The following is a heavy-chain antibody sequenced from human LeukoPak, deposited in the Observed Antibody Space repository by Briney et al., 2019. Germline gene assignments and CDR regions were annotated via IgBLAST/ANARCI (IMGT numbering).Heavy chain of an antibody. J-gene: IGHJ4*02. CDR3: TRVQGDFLFDY. V-gene: IGHV3-49*04. CDR2: IRTKGYGGTT. CDR1: GFSFDDYT. Sequence: TGGSLRLSCTASGFSFDDYTMSWVRQAPGKGLEWIGFIRTKGYGGTTEYAASVKGRFTISRDDSKSIAYLEMNSLKTEDTAVYYCTRVQGDFLFDYWGQGTLVTVSS. D-gene: IGHD2-21*01.